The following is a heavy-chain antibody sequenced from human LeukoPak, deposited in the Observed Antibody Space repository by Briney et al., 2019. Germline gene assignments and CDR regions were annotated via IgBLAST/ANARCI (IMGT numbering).Heavy chain of an antibody. J-gene: IGHJ3*02. Sequence: PSETLPLTCTVSSGSISSGDYYWSWIRQPAGKGLEWIGRISSSGSTNYNPSLKSRVTISVDTSKNQFSLKLSSVTAADTAVYFCARGPYSYDSSGAFDIWGQGTMVTVSS. CDR1: SGSISSGDYY. CDR2: ISSSGST. D-gene: IGHD3-22*01. CDR3: ARGPYSYDSSGAFDI. V-gene: IGHV4-61*02.